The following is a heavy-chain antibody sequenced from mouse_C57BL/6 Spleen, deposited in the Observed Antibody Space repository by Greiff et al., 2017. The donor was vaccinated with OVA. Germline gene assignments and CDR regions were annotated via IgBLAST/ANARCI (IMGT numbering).Heavy chain of an antibody. D-gene: IGHD1-1*01. J-gene: IGHJ2*01. CDR2: IDPSDSET. CDR3: ARKYYYGRVYT. CDR1: GYTFTSYW. V-gene: IGHV1-52*01. Sequence: QVQLQQPGAELVRPGSSVKLSCKASGYTFTSYWMHWVKQRPIQGLEWIGNIDPSDSETHYNQKFKDKATLTVDKSSSTAYMQLSSLTSEDSAVYYCARKYYYGRVYTWGQGTTLTVSS.